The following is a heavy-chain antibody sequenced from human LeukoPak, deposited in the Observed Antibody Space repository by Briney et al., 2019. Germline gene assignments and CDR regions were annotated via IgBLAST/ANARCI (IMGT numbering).Heavy chain of an antibody. CDR1: GGSISSSSYY. Sequence: PSETLSLTCTVSGGSISSSSYYWGWIRQPPGKGLEWIGSIYYSGSTYYNPSLKSRVTISVDTSKNQFSLKLSSVTAADTAVYYCARQTTKWVFAAFDIWGQGTMVTVSS. D-gene: IGHD3-22*01. V-gene: IGHV4-39*01. CDR2: IYYSGST. CDR3: ARQTTKWVFAAFDI. J-gene: IGHJ3*02.